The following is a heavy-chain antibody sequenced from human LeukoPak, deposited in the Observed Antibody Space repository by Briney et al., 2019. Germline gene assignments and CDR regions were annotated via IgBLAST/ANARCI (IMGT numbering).Heavy chain of an antibody. CDR3: ARQYPDIVVVVAAEDHHYFDY. CDR1: GGTFSSYA. V-gene: IGHV1-69*13. Sequence: SVKVSCKASGGTFSSYAISWVRQAPGQGLEWMGGIIPIFGTANYAQKFQGRVTITADESTSTAYMELSSLRSEDTAVYYCARQYPDIVVVVAAEDHHYFDYWGQGTLVTVSS. J-gene: IGHJ4*02. D-gene: IGHD2-15*01. CDR2: IIPIFGTA.